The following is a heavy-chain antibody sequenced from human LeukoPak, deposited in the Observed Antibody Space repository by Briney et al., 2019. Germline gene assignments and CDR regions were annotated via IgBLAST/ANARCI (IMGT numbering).Heavy chain of an antibody. V-gene: IGHV1-2*02. CDR1: GYTFTGYY. CDR2: INPNTGGT. Sequence: ASVKVSCKASGYTFTGYYIHWVRQAPGQGLEWVGWINPNTGGTIYAQKFQGRVTMTRDTTISTAHMELSRLRSDDTAVFYCATLMAHLDYWGQGTLVTVSS. CDR3: ATLMAHLDY. D-gene: IGHD2-8*01. J-gene: IGHJ4*02.